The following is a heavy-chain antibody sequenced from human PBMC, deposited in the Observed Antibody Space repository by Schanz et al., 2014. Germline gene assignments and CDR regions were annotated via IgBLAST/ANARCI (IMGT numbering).Heavy chain of an antibody. CDR2: INPKSGDR. CDR1: GYTFTGHP. V-gene: IGHV1-2*02. Sequence: QVQLVQSGAEVKKPGASVKVSCKASGYTFTGHPMHWVRQAPGQGLEWMGWINPKSGDRNYAQKFQGRVTMTRDTSSSTVYMQLSSLTSDDTAIYYCARVTTGYDSWGQGTLVTVSS. D-gene: IGHD5-12*01. CDR3: ARVTTGYDS. J-gene: IGHJ4*02.